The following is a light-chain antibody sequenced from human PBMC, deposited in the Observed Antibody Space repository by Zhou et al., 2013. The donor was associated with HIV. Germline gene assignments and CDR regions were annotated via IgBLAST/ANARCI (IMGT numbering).Light chain of an antibody. CDR3: QQYDDLPLT. CDR1: RHIRVF. V-gene: IGKV1-33*01. Sequence: DVQLTQSPSSLSASIGDRVTVTCQASRHIRVFLNWYHQRPGKAPKLLIYDTAILERGVSSRFRGSASGTNFTLTITSLQPEDSGTFYCQQYDDLPLTFGGGIKVEIK. J-gene: IGKJ4*01. CDR2: DTA.